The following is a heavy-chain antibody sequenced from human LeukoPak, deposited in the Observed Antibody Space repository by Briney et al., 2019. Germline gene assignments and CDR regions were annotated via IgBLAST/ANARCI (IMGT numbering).Heavy chain of an antibody. J-gene: IGHJ4*02. CDR3: ATSDDSSGCD. Sequence: GGALRLSCAASGFTSRNYWMSWVRQAPGKGLQWVANINQDGSVKYYVESVKGRFTISRDNAKNSVYLQMNSLRAEDTAVYYCATSDDSSGCDWGQGTLVTVSS. CDR2: INQDGSVK. V-gene: IGHV3-7*01. D-gene: IGHD3-22*01. CDR1: GFTSRNYW.